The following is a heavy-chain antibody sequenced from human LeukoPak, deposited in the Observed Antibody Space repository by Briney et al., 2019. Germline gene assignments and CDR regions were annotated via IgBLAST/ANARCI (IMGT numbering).Heavy chain of an antibody. Sequence: GGSLRLSCAASGFTLRNYAMHWVRQAPGKGLEWVAVISYDGSNKYYADSVKGRFTISRDNSKNTLYLQMNSLRAEDTAVYSCARVASSYSSTLDYYFDYWGQGTLVTVSS. V-gene: IGHV3-30-3*01. J-gene: IGHJ4*02. CDR1: GFTLRNYA. CDR3: ARVASSYSSTLDYYFDY. D-gene: IGHD6-13*01. CDR2: ISYDGSNK.